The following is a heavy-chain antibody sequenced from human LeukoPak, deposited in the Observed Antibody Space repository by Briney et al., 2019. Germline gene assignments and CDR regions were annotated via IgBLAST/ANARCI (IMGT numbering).Heavy chain of an antibody. V-gene: IGHV3-23*01. CDR2: ISGSGGST. CDR3: AKDLSSGIGY. Sequence: GGSLRLSCAASGFTFSSYAMSWVRQAPGKGLEWVSAISGSGGSTYYADSVKGRFTISRDNSKNTLYLQMNSLGAEDTAIFYCAKDLSSGIGYWGQETLVTVSS. J-gene: IGHJ4*02. D-gene: IGHD1-14*01. CDR1: GFTFSSYA.